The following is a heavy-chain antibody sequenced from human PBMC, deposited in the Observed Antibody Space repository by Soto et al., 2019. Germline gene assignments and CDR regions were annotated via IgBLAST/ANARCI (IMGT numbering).Heavy chain of an antibody. J-gene: IGHJ6*02. Sequence: SETLSLTCTVSGGSVSSGSYYWSWIRQPPGKGLEWIGYIYYSGSTNYNPSLKSRVTISVDTSKNQFSLKLSSVTAADTAVYYCERDFHGRRWFGELLPPGYYYYGMEVWGQGTTVTVS. CDR2: IYYSGST. CDR3: ERDFHGRRWFGELLPPGYYYYGMEV. V-gene: IGHV4-61*01. D-gene: IGHD3-10*01. CDR1: GGSVSSGSYY.